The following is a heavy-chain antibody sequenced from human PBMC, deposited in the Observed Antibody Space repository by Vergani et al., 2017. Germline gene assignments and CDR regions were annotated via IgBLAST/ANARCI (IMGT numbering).Heavy chain of an antibody. D-gene: IGHD6-19*01. CDR3: ARSYGSGWYIFDY. CDR2: IYHSGST. Sequence: QVQLQESGPGLVKPSETLSLTCTVSGYSISSGYYWGWIRQPPGKGLEWIGSIYHSGSTYYNPSLKSRVTISVDTSKNQFSLKLSSVTAADTAVYYCARSYGSGWYIFDYWGQGTLVTVSS. CDR1: GYSISSGYY. V-gene: IGHV4-38-2*02. J-gene: IGHJ4*02.